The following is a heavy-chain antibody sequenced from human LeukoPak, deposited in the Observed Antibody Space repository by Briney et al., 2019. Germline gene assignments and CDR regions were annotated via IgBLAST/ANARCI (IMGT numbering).Heavy chain of an antibody. CDR2: LSFDGKGK. CDR3: GAGNPDY. J-gene: IGHJ4*02. Sequence: PGGSLRLSGAASGFTFQDYSMPWIRQAPGKGLEWMTVLSFDGKGKFYADSVKGRFTVSRDTSKNTLILDMNNVTVEDTAVYYCGAGNPDYWGRGTLVTVYS. V-gene: IGHV3-30*01. D-gene: IGHD1-1*01. CDR1: GFTFQDYS.